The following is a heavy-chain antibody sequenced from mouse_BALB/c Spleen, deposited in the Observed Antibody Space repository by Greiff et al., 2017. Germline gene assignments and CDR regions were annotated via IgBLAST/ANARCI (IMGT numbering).Heavy chain of an antibody. CDR3: ARWDGNLDY. V-gene: IGHV1S135*01. D-gene: IGHD2-1*01. Sequence: VQLQQSGPELAKPGASVKISCKASGYSFTGYNMNWVKQSNGKSLEWIGNIDPYYGGTSYNQKFKGKSTLTADNSSRTAYMQLKSLTSEDSAVYYCARWDGNLDYWGQGTTLTVSS. CDR1: GYSFTGYN. J-gene: IGHJ2*01. CDR2: IDPYYGGT.